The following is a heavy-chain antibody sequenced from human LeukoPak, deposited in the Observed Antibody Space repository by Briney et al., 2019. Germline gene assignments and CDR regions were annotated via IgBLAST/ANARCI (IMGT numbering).Heavy chain of an antibody. D-gene: IGHD1-1*01. V-gene: IGHV3-23*01. Sequence: GGSLRLSCAASGFTFSSYAMSWVRQGPGKGLEWVSGISGSGGSTYYADSVKGRFTISRDNSKNALDLQMNSLRAEDTAVYYCAKDRTIGTPYYFDFWGQGTLVTVSA. CDR3: AKDRTIGTPYYFDF. CDR1: GFTFSSYA. CDR2: ISGSGGST. J-gene: IGHJ4*02.